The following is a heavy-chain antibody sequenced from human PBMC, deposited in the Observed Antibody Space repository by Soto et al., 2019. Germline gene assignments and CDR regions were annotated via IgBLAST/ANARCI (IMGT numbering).Heavy chain of an antibody. J-gene: IGHJ4*02. Sequence: SETLSLTCTVSGGSISSGGYYWSWIRQHPGKGLEWIGYIYYSGSTYYNPSLKSRVTISVDTSKNQFSLKLSSVTAADTAVYYCARAIRSPPDDWGQGTLVTVSS. D-gene: IGHD3-3*01. CDR3: ARAIRSPPDD. CDR2: IYYSGST. V-gene: IGHV4-31*03. CDR1: GGSISSGGYY.